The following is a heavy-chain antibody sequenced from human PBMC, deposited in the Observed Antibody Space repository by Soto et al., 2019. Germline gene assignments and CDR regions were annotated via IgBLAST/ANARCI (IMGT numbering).Heavy chain of an antibody. CDR3: ERGAEDFINFDGYFDR. CDR2: IKAGNGNT. V-gene: IGHV1-3*05. J-gene: IGHJ2*01. D-gene: IGHD4-4*01. CDR1: GYTFTRYA. Sequence: QVQLVQSGAEEKKPGASVKVSCKASGYTFTRYAMHWVRQAPGQRLEWMGWIKAGNGNTKYSQKFQGRVTITGDTSTSTAYMGLSSLRSEDTAVDYCERGAEDFINFDGYFDRWGRGTLVTVS.